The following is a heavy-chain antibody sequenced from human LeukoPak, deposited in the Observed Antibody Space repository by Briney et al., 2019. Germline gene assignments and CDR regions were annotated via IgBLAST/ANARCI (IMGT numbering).Heavy chain of an antibody. CDR2: INPNSGGT. V-gene: IGHV1-2*02. Sequence: ASVKVSCKASGYTFTSYYFHWVRQAPGQGLEWMGWINPNSGGTNYAQKFQGRVTMTRDTSISTAYMELSRLRSDDTAVYYCARDMSGPVFRFDPWGQGTLVTVSS. D-gene: IGHD3-3*01. CDR3: ARDMSGPVFRFDP. J-gene: IGHJ5*02. CDR1: GYTFTSYY.